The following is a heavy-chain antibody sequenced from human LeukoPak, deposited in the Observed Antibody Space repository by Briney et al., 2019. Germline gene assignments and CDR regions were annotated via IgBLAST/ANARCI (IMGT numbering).Heavy chain of an antibody. CDR3: ARGPRDGYGQPIDY. V-gene: IGHV3-53*01. J-gene: IGHJ4*02. CDR2: IYSGGST. D-gene: IGHD6-13*01. Sequence: GGSLRLSCAASGSTVSSNYMSWVRQAPGKGLEWVSVIYSGGSTYYADSVKGRFTISRDNSKNTLYLQMSSLRAEDTAVYYCARGPRDGYGQPIDYWGQGTLVTVSS. CDR1: GSTVSSNY.